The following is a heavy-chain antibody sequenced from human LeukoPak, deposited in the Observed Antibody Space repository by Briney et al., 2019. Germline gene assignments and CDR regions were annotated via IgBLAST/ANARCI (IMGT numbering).Heavy chain of an antibody. CDR1: GYTLTELS. V-gene: IGHV1-24*01. J-gene: IGHJ4*02. CDR3: ARKALGYRLAYGDY. D-gene: IGHD5-12*01. CDR2: FDPEDGET. Sequence: ASVKVSCKVSGYTLTELSMHWVRQAPGKGLEWMGGFDPEDGETIYAQKFQGRVTMTEDTSTDTAYMELSSLRAEDTAVYFCARKALGYRLAYGDYWGQGTLVTVSS.